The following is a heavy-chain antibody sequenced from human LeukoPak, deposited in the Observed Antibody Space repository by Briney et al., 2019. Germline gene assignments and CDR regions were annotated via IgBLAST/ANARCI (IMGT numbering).Heavy chain of an antibody. V-gene: IGHV4-4*02. Sequence: SGTLSLTCTVSGGSISSSNWWSWVRQPPGKGLEWIGEIYHSGSTNYNPSLKSRVTISVDKSKNQFSLKLSSVTAADTAVYYCARERAVMDPPSLYYYYYYMDVWGKGTTVTVSS. CDR3: ARERAVMDPPSLYYYYYYMDV. CDR1: GGSISSSNW. J-gene: IGHJ6*03. CDR2: IYHSGST. D-gene: IGHD2-8*01.